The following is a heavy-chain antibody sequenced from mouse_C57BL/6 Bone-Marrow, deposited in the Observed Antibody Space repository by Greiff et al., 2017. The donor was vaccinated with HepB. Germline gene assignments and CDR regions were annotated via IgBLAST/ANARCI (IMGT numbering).Heavy chain of an antibody. J-gene: IGHJ2*01. V-gene: IGHV1-80*01. D-gene: IGHD1-1*01. CDR1: GYAFSSYW. CDR3: ARDYGSSHYYFDY. Sequence: QVQLKESGAELVKPGASVKISCKASGYAFSSYWMNWVKQRPGKGLEWIGQIYPGDGDTNYNGKFKGKATLTADKSSSTAYMQLSSLTSEDSAVYFCARDYGSSHYYFDYWGQGTTLTVSS. CDR2: IYPGDGDT.